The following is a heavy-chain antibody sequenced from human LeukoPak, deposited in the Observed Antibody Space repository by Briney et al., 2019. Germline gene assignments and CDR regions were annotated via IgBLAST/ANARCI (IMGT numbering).Heavy chain of an antibody. J-gene: IGHJ5*02. D-gene: IGHD5-18*01. Sequence: ASVTVSCTVSGYTLTELSMHWVRQAPGKGLEWMGGFDPEDGETIYAQKFQGRVTMTEDTSTDTAYMELSSLRSEDTAVYYCATLIDSYGLNWFDPWGQGTLVTVSS. V-gene: IGHV1-24*01. CDR2: FDPEDGET. CDR3: ATLIDSYGLNWFDP. CDR1: GYTLTELS.